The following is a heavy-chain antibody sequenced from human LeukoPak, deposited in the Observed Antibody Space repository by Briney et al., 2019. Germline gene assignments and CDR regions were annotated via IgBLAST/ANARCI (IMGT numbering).Heavy chain of an antibody. J-gene: IGHJ6*02. D-gene: IGHD2/OR15-2a*01. CDR1: GFTFSDYY. V-gene: IGHV3-11*01. Sequence: GGSLRLSCAASGFTFSDYYMSWIRQAPGKGLEWVSYISSSGSTIYYADSVKGRCTISRDNAKNSLYLQMNSLRAEDTAVYYCARFIIVTRLYYYGMDVWGQGTTVTVSS. CDR2: ISSSGSTI. CDR3: ARFIIVTRLYYYGMDV.